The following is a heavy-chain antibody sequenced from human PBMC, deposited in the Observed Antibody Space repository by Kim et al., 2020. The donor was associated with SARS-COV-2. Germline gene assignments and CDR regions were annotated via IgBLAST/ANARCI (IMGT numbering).Heavy chain of an antibody. V-gene: IGHV4-4*08. Sequence: SETLSLTCTVSGGSISSNNCNWVWQRPRPGLELIGYTCNSGSTNYNPYLTSRVPITVATSKTQYSLTLNPVTVADTAASYCSCALLTPRYSSSGYGLHYG. D-gene: IGHD6-13*01. CDR3: SCALLTPRYSSSGYGLHYG. CDR1: GGSISSNN. J-gene: IGHJ6*01. CDR2: TCNSGST.